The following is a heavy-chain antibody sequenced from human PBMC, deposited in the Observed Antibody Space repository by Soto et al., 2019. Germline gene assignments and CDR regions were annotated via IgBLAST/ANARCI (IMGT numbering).Heavy chain of an antibody. CDR1: GFGFTNSW. CDR3: TSAGQYCTSTSCKAY. CDR2: IKSNNDGGTT. Sequence: EVQVVESGGGLVKPGGSLRLSCAASGFGFTNSWMNWVRQAPGKGLEWVGRIKSNNDGGTTDYAAPVQGRFTISRDGSKTTIHLQMNSRKTEHTAVYYCTSAGQYCTSTSCKAYWGQGTPVTVSS. J-gene: IGHJ4*02. V-gene: IGHV3-15*07. D-gene: IGHD2-2*01.